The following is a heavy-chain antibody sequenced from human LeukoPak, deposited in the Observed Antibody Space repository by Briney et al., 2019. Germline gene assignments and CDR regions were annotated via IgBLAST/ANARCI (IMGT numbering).Heavy chain of an antibody. CDR3: ARAFSTMVRGVMNY. V-gene: IGHV1-46*01. CDR1: GYTFTSYY. D-gene: IGHD3-10*01. J-gene: IGHJ4*02. CDR2: INPSGGST. Sequence: ASVKVSCKASGYTFTSYYMHWVRQAPGQGLEWMGIINPSGGSTSYAQKFQGRVTMTRDTSISTAYMELSRLRSDDTAVYYCARAFSTMVRGVMNYWGQGTLVTVSS.